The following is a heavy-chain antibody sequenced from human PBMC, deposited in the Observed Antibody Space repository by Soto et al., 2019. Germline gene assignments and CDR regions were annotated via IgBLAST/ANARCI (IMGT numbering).Heavy chain of an antibody. CDR1: GFTFSSYG. CDR2: IWYDGSNK. CDR3: ARDHLVFIKATVALDAFDI. D-gene: IGHD3-9*01. V-gene: IGHV3-33*01. Sequence: QVQLVESGGGVVQPGRSLRLSCAASGFTFSSYGMHWVRQAPGKGLEWVAVIWYDGSNKYYADSVKGRFTISRDNSKNTLYLQMNSLRAEDTAVYYCARDHLVFIKATVALDAFDIWGQGTMVTVSS. J-gene: IGHJ3*02.